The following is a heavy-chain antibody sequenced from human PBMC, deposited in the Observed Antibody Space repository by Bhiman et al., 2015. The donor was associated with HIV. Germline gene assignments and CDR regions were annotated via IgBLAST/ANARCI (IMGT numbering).Heavy chain of an antibody. D-gene: IGHD3-3*01. J-gene: IGHJ2*01. CDR2: ISDDGSNK. V-gene: IGHV3-30*18. CDR3: AKDLGESENEEWAYGLLRFSDWY. CDR1: GFTFSSYG. Sequence: QVQLVESGGGVVQPGRSLRLSCAASGFTFSSYGMHWVRQAPGKGLEWVAVISDDGSNKYYADSVKGRFTISRDNSKNTLYLQMNSLRAEDTAVYYCAKDLGESENEEWAYGLLRFSDWY.